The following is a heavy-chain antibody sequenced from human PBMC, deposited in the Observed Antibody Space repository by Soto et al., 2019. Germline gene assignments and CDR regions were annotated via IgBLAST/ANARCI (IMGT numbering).Heavy chain of an antibody. Sequence: PGGSLRLSCAASGFTFIHYAMHWVLQAPGKGLEWVALMSYDGSNEYYADSVKGRFTISRDNSKNTLYLQMNSLRAEDTAVYYCAKDGSHNFDYWGQGTLVTVSS. D-gene: IGHD1-26*01. CDR2: MSYDGSNE. CDR3: AKDGSHNFDY. J-gene: IGHJ4*02. V-gene: IGHV3-30*18. CDR1: GFTFIHYA.